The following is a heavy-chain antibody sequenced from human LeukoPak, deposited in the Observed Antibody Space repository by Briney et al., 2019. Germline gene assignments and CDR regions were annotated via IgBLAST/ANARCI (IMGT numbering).Heavy chain of an antibody. V-gene: IGHV3-21*06. CDR1: GFTFSRYS. J-gene: IGHJ6*03. Sequence: KPGGSLRLSCAASGFTFSRYSMNWVRQAPGKGLEWVSSISTSSSYIYYADSVKGRFTISRDNAKNSLFLQMNSLRAEDTAVYYCARGGDHPTFLFQYMDVWGKGTTVTVSS. CDR2: ISTSSSYI. CDR3: ARGGDHPTFLFQYMDV. D-gene: IGHD3-16*01.